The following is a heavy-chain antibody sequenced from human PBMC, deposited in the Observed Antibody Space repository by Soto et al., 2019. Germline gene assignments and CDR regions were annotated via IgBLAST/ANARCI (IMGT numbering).Heavy chain of an antibody. D-gene: IGHD5-12*01. V-gene: IGHV3-48*03. CDR3: ARVGDGYNLNY. CDR2: ISSSGSTK. Sequence: GGSLRLSCAASGFTFSRYEMNWVRQAPGKGLEWVSYISSSGSTKYYADSVKGRFTISRDNAKNSLYLQMNSLRVEDTAVYYCARVGDGYNLNYWGQGTLVTVSS. CDR1: GFTFSRYE. J-gene: IGHJ4*02.